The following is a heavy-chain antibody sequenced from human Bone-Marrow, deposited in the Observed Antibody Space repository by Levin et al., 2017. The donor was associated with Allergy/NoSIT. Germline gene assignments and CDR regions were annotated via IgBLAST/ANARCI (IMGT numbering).Heavy chain of an antibody. J-gene: IGHJ4*02. CDR2: ITSGSGGGI. CDR3: ARGTYGSFDY. D-gene: IGHD1-26*01. CDR1: GFTFRSNA. V-gene: IGHV3-23*01. Sequence: LSLTCAASGFTFRSNAMSWFRQAPGKGLEWVSHITSGSGGGIYYAHSVKGRFTISRDNSKSTLYLQMNSLRVEDTALYYCARGTYGSFDYWGQGTLVTVSS.